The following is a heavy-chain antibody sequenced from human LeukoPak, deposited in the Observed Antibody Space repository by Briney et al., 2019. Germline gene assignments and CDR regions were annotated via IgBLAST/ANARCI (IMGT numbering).Heavy chain of an antibody. CDR2: IYYSGST. J-gene: IGHJ5*02. Sequence: SETLSLTCTVSGGSISSSSYYWGWIRPPPGKGLEWIGSIYYSGSTYYNPSLKSRATISVDTSKNQFSLRLSSAAAEDTAVYYWAGRYGSGSYYDLNWFDPWGQGTLVTVSS. CDR3: AGRYGSGSYYDLNWFDP. V-gene: IGHV4-39*01. CDR1: GGSISSSSYY. D-gene: IGHD3-10*01.